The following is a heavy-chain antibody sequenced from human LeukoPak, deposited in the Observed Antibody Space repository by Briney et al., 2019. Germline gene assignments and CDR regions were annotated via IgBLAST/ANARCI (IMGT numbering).Heavy chain of an antibody. D-gene: IGHD6-19*01. J-gene: IGHJ4*02. V-gene: IGHV1-46*01. CDR3: ARDLYEQWLVGFDY. Sequence: ASVKVSCKASGDTFASYYMHWVRQAPGQGLEWMGIINPSGGSTSYAQKFQGRVTMTRDMSTRTVYMELSSLRSEDTAVYYCARDLYEQWLVGFDYWGQGTLVTVSS. CDR2: INPSGGST. CDR1: GDTFASYY.